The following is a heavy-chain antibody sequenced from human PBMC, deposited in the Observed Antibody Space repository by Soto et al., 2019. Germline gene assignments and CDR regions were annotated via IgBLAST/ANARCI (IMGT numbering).Heavy chain of an antibody. CDR1: GFTFSSYA. CDR2: ISGSGGST. V-gene: IGHV3-23*01. Sequence: EVQLLESGGGLVQPGGSLRLSCAASGFTFSSYAMSWVRQAPGKGLEWVSAISGSGGSTYYADSVKGRFTISRDNSKNTLYLQMNSLRAEDTAVYYCAKDVVAAAVFLTPPYYYGMDVWGQGTTVTVSS. J-gene: IGHJ6*02. D-gene: IGHD6-13*01. CDR3: AKDVVAAAVFLTPPYYYGMDV.